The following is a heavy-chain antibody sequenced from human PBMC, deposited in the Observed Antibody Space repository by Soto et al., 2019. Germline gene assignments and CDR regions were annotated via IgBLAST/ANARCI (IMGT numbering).Heavy chain of an antibody. D-gene: IGHD2-15*01. CDR1: GFKFDDYM. J-gene: IGHJ4*02. CDR2: ISWDGGSI. V-gene: IGHV3-43*01. Sequence: SGGSLRLSCEVSGFKFDDYMMHWVRQAPGKGLEWISLISWDGGSIDYADSIKGRFTVSRDNSKTSLYLHMHSLTSDDTAFYFCAKEGNGGSSLGSWGQRTLVTVSS. CDR3: AKEGNGGSSLGS.